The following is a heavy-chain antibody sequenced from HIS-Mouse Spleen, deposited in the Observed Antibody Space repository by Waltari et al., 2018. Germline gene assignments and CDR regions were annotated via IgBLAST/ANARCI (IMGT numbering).Heavy chain of an antibody. CDR1: GGSFSGYY. D-gene: IGHD7-27*01. Sequence: QVQLQQWGAGLLKPSETLSLTCAVSGGSFSGYYWSWIRQPPGKGLEGIGEINHSGSTNYNPSLKSRVTISVDTSKNQFSLKLSSVTAADTAVYYCARVRTGDPSYWYFDLWGRGTLVTVSS. V-gene: IGHV4-34*01. CDR2: INHSGST. CDR3: ARVRTGDPSYWYFDL. J-gene: IGHJ2*01.